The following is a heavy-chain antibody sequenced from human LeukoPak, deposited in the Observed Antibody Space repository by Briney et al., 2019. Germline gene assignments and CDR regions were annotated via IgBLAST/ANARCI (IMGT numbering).Heavy chain of an antibody. CDR3: ARGWELLPSEPHPANI. CDR1: GYTFTSYG. D-gene: IGHD1-26*01. V-gene: IGHV1-18*01. CDR2: ISAYNGNT. J-gene: IGHJ3*02. Sequence: WASVKVSCKASGYTFTSYGISWVRQAPGRGLEWMGWISAYNGNTNYAQKLQGRVTMTTDTSTSTAYMELRSLRSDDTAVYYCARGWELLPSEPHPANIRGQGTMVTVSS.